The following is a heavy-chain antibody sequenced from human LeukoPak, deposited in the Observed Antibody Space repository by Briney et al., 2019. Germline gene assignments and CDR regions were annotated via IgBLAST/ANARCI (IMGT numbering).Heavy chain of an antibody. D-gene: IGHD6-13*01. CDR1: GGSISSYY. V-gene: IGHV4-59*01. Sequence: PSETLSLTCTVSGGSISSYYWSWIRQPPGKGLEWIGYIYYSGSTNYNPSLKSRVTISVDTSKNQFSLKLSSVTAADTAVYYCARGGSSRRWFDPWGQGTLVTVSS. CDR3: ARGGSSRRWFDP. CDR2: IYYSGST. J-gene: IGHJ5*02.